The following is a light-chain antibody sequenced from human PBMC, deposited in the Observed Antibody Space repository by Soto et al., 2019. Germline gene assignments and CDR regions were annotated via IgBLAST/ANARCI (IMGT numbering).Light chain of an antibody. CDR3: QRRSNWPPTWT. CDR1: QSVSSY. J-gene: IGKJ1*01. V-gene: IGKV3-11*01. CDR2: DAS. Sequence: IVLTQSPATLSLSPGERATLSCRASQSVSSYLAWYQQKPGQAPRPLIYDASNRATGIPARFSGSGSGTDFTLTISSLEPEDFAVYYCQRRSNWPPTWTFGQGTKV.